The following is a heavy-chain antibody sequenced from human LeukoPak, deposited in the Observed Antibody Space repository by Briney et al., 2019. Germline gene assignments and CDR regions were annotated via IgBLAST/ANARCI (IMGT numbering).Heavy chain of an antibody. J-gene: IGHJ4*02. Sequence: GASVKVSCKAAGYTFTSYYMHWVRQAPGQGPEWMGVINPSGDSTSFAQKFQGRVTMTRDMSTSTVFMELSSLRSEDTAIYYCASSIVAAGYYFEYWGQGTLVTVSS. D-gene: IGHD6-13*01. V-gene: IGHV1-46*01. CDR1: GYTFTSYY. CDR3: ASSIVAAGYYFEY. CDR2: INPSGDST.